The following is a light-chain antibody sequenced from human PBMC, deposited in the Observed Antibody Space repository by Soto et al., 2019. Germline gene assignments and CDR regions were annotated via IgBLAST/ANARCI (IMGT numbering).Light chain of an antibody. Sequence: EIVMTKSPASLSASRWERVTLSCRASQNIRSSLAWYQQRPGQAPRLLIYDASTRATGIPPRFSGGGSGTEFTVTISSLQSEDFAIYYCQQYGIWPPYTFGQGTKVDIK. CDR1: QNIRSS. V-gene: IGKV3-15*01. CDR3: QQYGIWPPYT. CDR2: DAS. J-gene: IGKJ2*01.